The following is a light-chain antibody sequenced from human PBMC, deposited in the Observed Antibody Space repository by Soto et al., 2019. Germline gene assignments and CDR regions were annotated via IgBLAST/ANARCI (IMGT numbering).Light chain of an antibody. V-gene: IGKV1-39*01. J-gene: IGKJ1*01. Sequence: DIQMTQSPSSLSASVGDRVTITCRASQTITTYLNWYQQKPGKAPQLLIYDASSLQSGVPSRFTGSGSGTDFTLTISSLQPEDFATYHCQQSHSTPWTFGQGTKVEIK. CDR1: QTITTY. CDR2: DAS. CDR3: QQSHSTPWT.